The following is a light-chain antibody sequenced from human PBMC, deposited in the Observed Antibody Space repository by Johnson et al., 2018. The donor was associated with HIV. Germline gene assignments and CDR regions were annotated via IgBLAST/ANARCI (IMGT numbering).Light chain of an antibody. V-gene: IGLV1-51*01. CDR1: NSNIGSNY. CDR3: GTWDSGLSCGLSL. Sequence: QLVLTQPPSVSAAPGQKVTISCSGSNSNIGSNYVSWYQQLPGTAPKLLIYDNNKRPSGIPDRFSGSKSGTSATLGFTGLQTGDEADYYCGTWDSGLSCGLSLFGPGTKVTVL. CDR2: DNN. J-gene: IGLJ1*01.